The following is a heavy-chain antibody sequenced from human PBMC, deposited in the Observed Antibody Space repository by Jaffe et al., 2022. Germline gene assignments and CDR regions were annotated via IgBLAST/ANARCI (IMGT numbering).Heavy chain of an antibody. D-gene: IGHD6-19*01. CDR1: GFTFSSYW. V-gene: IGHV3-7*01. Sequence: EVQLVESGGGLVQPGGSLRLSCAASGFTFSSYWMSWVRQAPGKGLEWVANIKQDGSEKYYVDSVKGRFTISRDNAKNSLYLQMNSLRAEDTAVYYCARGGSGWYWGAFDIWGQGTMVTVSS. CDR3: ARGGSGWYWGAFDI. J-gene: IGHJ3*02. CDR2: IKQDGSEK.